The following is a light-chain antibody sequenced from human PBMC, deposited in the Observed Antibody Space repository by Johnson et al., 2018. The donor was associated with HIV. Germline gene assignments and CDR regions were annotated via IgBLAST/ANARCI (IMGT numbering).Light chain of an antibody. CDR2: ENN. J-gene: IGLJ1*01. CDR1: SSDIGKNY. Sequence: QSVLTQPPSVSAAPGQKVTISCSGSSSDIGKNYVSWYQQLPGTAPKLLVYENNKRPSGIPDRFSGSKSCTSATLDITGLPAGDEADYYCGTWVSSVRPPYVVGTGSTGTV. V-gene: IGLV1-51*02. CDR3: GTWVSSVRPPYV.